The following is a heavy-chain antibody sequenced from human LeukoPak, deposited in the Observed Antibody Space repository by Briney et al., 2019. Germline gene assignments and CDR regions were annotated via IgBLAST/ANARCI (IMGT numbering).Heavy chain of an antibody. CDR3: ARSAYGIPAAGNWFDP. V-gene: IGHV1-18*01. J-gene: IGHJ5*02. D-gene: IGHD6-13*01. CDR1: GYTFTSYG. CDR2: ISAYNGNT. Sequence: GASVKVSCKASGYTFTSYGISWVRQAPGQGLEWMGWISAYNGNTNYAQKLQGRVTMTTDTSTSTTYMELRSLRSDDTAVYYCARSAYGIPAAGNWFDPWGQGTLVTVSS.